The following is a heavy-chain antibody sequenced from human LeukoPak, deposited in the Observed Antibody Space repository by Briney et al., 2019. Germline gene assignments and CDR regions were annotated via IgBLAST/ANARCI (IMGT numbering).Heavy chain of an antibody. J-gene: IGHJ6*03. CDR1: GFTFSSYA. CDR3: TRDPGGSGHMGV. Sequence: GSLRLSCAASGFTFSSYAMSWVRQAPGKGLEWVGFIRSKAYGGTTEYAASVKGRFTISRDDSKSSADLQMNSLKTEDTGVYYCTRDPGGSGHMGVWGKGTTVTVSS. D-gene: IGHD3-10*01. V-gene: IGHV3-49*04. CDR2: IRSKAYGGTT.